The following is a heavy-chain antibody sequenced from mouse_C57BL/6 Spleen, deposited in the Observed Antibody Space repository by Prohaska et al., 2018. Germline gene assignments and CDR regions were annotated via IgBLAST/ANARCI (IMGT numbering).Heavy chain of an antibody. D-gene: IGHD1-1*01. J-gene: IGHJ1*03. CDR3: ARNALTEESSHWYFDV. CDR2: INPNNGGT. V-gene: IGHV1-26*01. Sequence: HGKSLEWIGDINPNNGGTSYNQKFKGKATLTVDKSSSTAYMELRSLTSEDSAVYYCARNALTEESSHWYFDVWGTGTTVTVSS.